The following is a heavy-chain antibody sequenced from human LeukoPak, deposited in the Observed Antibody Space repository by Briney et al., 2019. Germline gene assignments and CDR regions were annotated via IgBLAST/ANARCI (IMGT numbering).Heavy chain of an antibody. CDR3: ARVDTAMVAYYHYYMDV. CDR2: ISGSGGST. D-gene: IGHD5-18*01. Sequence: GGSLRLSCAASGFTFSSYAMSWVRQAPGKGLEWVSAISGSGGSTYYADSVKGRFTISRDNSKNTLYLQMNSLRAEDTAVYYCARVDTAMVAYYHYYMDVWGKGTTATVSS. V-gene: IGHV3-23*01. J-gene: IGHJ6*03. CDR1: GFTFSSYA.